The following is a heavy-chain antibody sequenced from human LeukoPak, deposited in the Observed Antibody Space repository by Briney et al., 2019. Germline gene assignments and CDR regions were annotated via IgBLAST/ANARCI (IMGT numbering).Heavy chain of an antibody. V-gene: IGHV3-43*01. Sequence: GGSLRLSCAASGFNFGTYGMHWVRQAPGKGLEWVSLISWDGGSTYYADSVKGRFTISRDNSKNSLYLQMNSLRTEDTALYYCAKGDCSGGSCYDWDSWGQGTLVTVSS. CDR3: AKGDCSGGSCYDWDS. CDR1: GFNFGTYG. CDR2: ISWDGGST. J-gene: IGHJ4*02. D-gene: IGHD2-15*01.